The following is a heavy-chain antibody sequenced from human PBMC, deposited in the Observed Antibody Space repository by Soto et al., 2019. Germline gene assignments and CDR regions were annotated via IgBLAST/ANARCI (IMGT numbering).Heavy chain of an antibody. Sequence: GGSLRLSCAASGFTFSSYAMHWVRQAPGKGLEGVAVISYDGSNKYYADSVKGRFTISRDNSKNTLYLQMNSLRAEDTAVYYCARGVVGATPVDIWGQGTMVTVSS. CDR2: ISYDGSNK. V-gene: IGHV3-30-3*01. D-gene: IGHD1-26*01. J-gene: IGHJ3*02. CDR1: GFTFSSYA. CDR3: ARGVVGATPVDI.